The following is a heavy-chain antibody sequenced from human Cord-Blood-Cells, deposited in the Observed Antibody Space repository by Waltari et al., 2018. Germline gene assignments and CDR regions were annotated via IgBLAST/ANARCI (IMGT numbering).Heavy chain of an antibody. CDR3: ARAPDILTGYSYVDY. J-gene: IGHJ4*02. Sequence: QVQLVQSGAEVKKPGSSVKVSCKASGGTFSSYAISWVRQAPGQGLEWMGGIIPICGTANYAQKFQGRCTITADKSTSTAYMELSSLRSEDTAVYYCARAPDILTGYSYVDYWGQGTLVTVSS. CDR1: GGTFSSYA. D-gene: IGHD3-9*01. CDR2: IIPICGTA. V-gene: IGHV1-69*06.